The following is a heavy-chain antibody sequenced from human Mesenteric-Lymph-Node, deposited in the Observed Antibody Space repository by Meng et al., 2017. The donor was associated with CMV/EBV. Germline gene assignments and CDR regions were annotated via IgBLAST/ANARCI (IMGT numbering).Heavy chain of an antibody. CDR1: GGTFSSYT. Sequence: ASVKVSCKASGGTFSSYTISWVRQAPGQGLEWMGWINPNSGDTDYAQRFQDRVTLTRDTSISTAYMELSSLTSDDTARYYCARDMNNQYFFDYWGQGTLVTVSS. CDR3: ARDMNNQYFFDY. J-gene: IGHJ4*02. V-gene: IGHV1-2*02. CDR2: INPNSGDT. D-gene: IGHD1-14*01.